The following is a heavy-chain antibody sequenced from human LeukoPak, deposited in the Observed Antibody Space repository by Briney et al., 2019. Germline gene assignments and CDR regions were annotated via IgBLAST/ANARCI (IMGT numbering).Heavy chain of an antibody. CDR2: IKQDGSEK. J-gene: IGHJ4*02. D-gene: IGHD3-16*02. Sequence: GGSLRLSCAASGFTFSSYWMSWVRQAPGEGLEWVANIKQDGSEKYYVDSVKGRFTISRDNAKNSLYLQMNSLRAEDTAVYYCARDDYVWGSYRAYLDYWGQGTLVTVSS. CDR1: GFTFSSYW. CDR3: ARDDYVWGSYRAYLDY. V-gene: IGHV3-7*01.